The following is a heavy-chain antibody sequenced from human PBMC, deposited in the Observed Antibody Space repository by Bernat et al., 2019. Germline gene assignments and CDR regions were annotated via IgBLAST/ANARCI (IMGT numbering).Heavy chain of an antibody. J-gene: IGHJ4*02. V-gene: IGHV3-74*01. D-gene: IGHD4-17*01. CDR1: GFTFSTYW. CDR2: INSDASIT. CDR3: STYGNGAFDY. Sequence: EVQLVESGGGLVQPGGSLRLSCAASGFTFSTYWMHWVRPAPGKGRGWVSRINSDASITSYADSVKGRFTTSRDNAKNTLYLQMNSLRADDTAIYYCSTYGNGAFDYWGQGTLVTVSS.